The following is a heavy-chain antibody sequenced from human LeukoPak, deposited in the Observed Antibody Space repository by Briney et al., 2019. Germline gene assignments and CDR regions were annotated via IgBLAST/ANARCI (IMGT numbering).Heavy chain of an antibody. CDR1: GYTFTSYY. CDR3: ARDERRALGATMNHFDY. Sequence: ASVKVSCKASGYTFTSYYMHWVRQAPGQGLEWMGIINPSGGSTSYVQKFQGRVTMTRDTSTSTVYMELSSLRSEDTAVYYCARDERRALGATMNHFDYWGQGTLVTVSS. D-gene: IGHD1-26*01. V-gene: IGHV1-46*01. CDR2: INPSGGST. J-gene: IGHJ4*02.